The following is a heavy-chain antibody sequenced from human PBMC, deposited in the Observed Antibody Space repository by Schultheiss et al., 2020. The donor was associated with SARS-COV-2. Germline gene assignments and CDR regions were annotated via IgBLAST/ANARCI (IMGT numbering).Heavy chain of an antibody. V-gene: IGHV4-34*01. Sequence: SQTLSLTCTVSDNSISTGYYWSWIRQPPGKGLEWIGEINHSGSTNYNPSLKSRVTISVDTSKNQFSLKLSSMTAADTAVYYCARGFVPYYYYYMDVWGKGTTVTVSS. CDR2: INHSGST. CDR1: DNSISTGYY. CDR3: ARGFVPYYYYYMDV. J-gene: IGHJ6*03. D-gene: IGHD6-6*01.